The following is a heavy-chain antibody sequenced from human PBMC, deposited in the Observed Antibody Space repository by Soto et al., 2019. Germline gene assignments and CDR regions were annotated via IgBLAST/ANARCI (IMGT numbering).Heavy chain of an antibody. J-gene: IGHJ3*02. Sequence: EVQLVESGGGLVKPGGSLRLSCAASGFTFSSYSMNWVRQAPGKGLEWVSSISSSSSYIYYADSVKGRFTISRDNAKNSLYLQMNSLRAEDTAGYYCARASRVGAFDIWGQGTMVTVSS. CDR1: GFTFSSYS. V-gene: IGHV3-21*01. CDR2: ISSSSSYI. CDR3: ARASRVGAFDI.